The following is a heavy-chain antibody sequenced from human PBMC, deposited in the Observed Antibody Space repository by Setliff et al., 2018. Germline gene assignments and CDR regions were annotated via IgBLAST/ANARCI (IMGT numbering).Heavy chain of an antibody. J-gene: IGHJ6*03. CDR3: ARAVAGNYYYYYYMDV. V-gene: IGHV3-53*01. CDR2: IYSGGST. D-gene: IGHD6-19*01. Sequence: QPGGSLRLSCAASGFTVSSKYMSWVRQAPGKGLEWVSVIYSGGSTYYADSVKGRFTISRDNSKNTLYLQMNSLRAEDTAVYYCARAVAGNYYYYYYMDVWGKGTTVTVSS. CDR1: GFTVSSKY.